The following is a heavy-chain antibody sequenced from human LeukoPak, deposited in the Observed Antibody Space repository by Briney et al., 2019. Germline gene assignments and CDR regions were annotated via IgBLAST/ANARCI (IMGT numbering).Heavy chain of an antibody. CDR2: MTGPADTT. CDR3: ARDKGLIVYYDGYMDV. V-gene: IGHV3-23*01. CDR1: GFNFNNFA. Sequence: SGGSLRLSCAASGFNFNNFAMSWVRQAPGKGPEWLSAMTGPADTTYYAESVKGRFTISRDYSKSMVYLQMNSLRAEDTAVYYCARDKGLIVYYDGYMDVWGKGTTVTVSS. J-gene: IGHJ6*03. D-gene: IGHD3-3*01.